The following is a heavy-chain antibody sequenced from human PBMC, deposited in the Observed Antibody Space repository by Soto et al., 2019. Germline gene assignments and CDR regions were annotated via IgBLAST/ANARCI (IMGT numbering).Heavy chain of an antibody. J-gene: IGHJ4*02. Sequence: QVQLQESGPGLVKPSETLSLTCTVSGGSISSYYWSWIRQPPGKGLEWIGYIYYRGSTNYNPSLKSRVTLSLDXXKTQFSLKLSSVTAADTAVYYCARTLYSYGPRFDYWGQGTLVTVSS. V-gene: IGHV4-59*01. D-gene: IGHD5-18*01. CDR3: ARTLYSYGPRFDY. CDR2: IYYRGST. CDR1: GGSISSYY.